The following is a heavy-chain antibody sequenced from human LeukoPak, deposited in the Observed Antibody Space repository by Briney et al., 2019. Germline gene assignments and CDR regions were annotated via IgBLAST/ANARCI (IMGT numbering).Heavy chain of an antibody. D-gene: IGHD3-16*02. CDR3: ASSIEAGDYMDY. CDR1: GGTCSSYA. V-gene: IGHV1-69*13. Sequence: ASVKVSCKASGGTCSSYAISWVRQAPGQGLEWMGGIIPIFGTANYAQKFQGRVTITADESTSTAYMELSSLRSEDTAVYYCASSIEAGDYMDYWGQGTLVTVSS. CDR2: IIPIFGTA. J-gene: IGHJ4*02.